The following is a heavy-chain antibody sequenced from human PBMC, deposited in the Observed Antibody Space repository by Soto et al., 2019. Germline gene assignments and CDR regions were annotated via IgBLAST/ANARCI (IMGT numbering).Heavy chain of an antibody. V-gene: IGHV1-3*01. Sequence: QVQLVQSGAEVKKPGASVKVSCKASGYTFTSYAMHWVRQAPGQRLEWMGWINAGNGNTKYSQKFQGRVTITRDTSASTAYMELSSLRSEDTAVYYCAREFTIFGVANYYMDVWGKGTTVTVSS. J-gene: IGHJ6*03. CDR1: GYTFTSYA. CDR2: INAGNGNT. CDR3: AREFTIFGVANYYMDV. D-gene: IGHD3-3*01.